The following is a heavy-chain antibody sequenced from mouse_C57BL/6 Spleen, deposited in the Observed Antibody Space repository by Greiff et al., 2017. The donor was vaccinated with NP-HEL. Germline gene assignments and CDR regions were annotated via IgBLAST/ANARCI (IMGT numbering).Heavy chain of an antibody. CDR1: GYTFTNYW. CDR2: IYPGGGYT. D-gene: IGHD1-1*01. V-gene: IGHV1-63*01. J-gene: IGHJ2*01. CDR3: AREAYYYGPLDY. Sequence: VQLQQSGAELVRPGTSVKMSCKASGYTFTNYWIGWAKQRPGHGLEWIGDIYPGGGYTNYNEKFKGKATLTADKSSSTAYMQLSSLTSEDSAVYFCAREAYYYGPLDYWGQGTTLTVSS.